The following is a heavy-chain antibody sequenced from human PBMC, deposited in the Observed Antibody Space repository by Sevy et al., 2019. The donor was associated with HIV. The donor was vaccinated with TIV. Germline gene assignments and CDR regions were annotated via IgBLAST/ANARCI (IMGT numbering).Heavy chain of an antibody. CDR3: AKMQGGSYNYYGMDV. D-gene: IGHD1-26*01. Sequence: GGSLRLSCAASGFIFSTYGIHWVRQAPGKGLEWVAVISYDGSEKYYADSVRGRFTISRDKSKNTLYLQMNSLRVEDTAIYYCAKMQGGSYNYYGMDVWGQGTTVTVSS. CDR1: GFIFSTYG. V-gene: IGHV3-30*18. J-gene: IGHJ6*02. CDR2: ISYDGSEK.